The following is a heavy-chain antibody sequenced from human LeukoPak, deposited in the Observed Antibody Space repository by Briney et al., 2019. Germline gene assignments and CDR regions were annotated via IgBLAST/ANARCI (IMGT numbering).Heavy chain of an antibody. Sequence: GGSLRLSCAASGFTFSSYGIHWVRQAPGKGLEWVTFIRYDGGNKYYADSVKGRFTISRDNSKNTLYLQMNSLRAEDTAVYYCAKDWRYYYVYYWGQGTLVTVSS. J-gene: IGHJ4*02. V-gene: IGHV3-30*02. CDR2: IRYDGGNK. CDR1: GFTFSSYG. CDR3: AKDWRYYYVYY. D-gene: IGHD3-10*02.